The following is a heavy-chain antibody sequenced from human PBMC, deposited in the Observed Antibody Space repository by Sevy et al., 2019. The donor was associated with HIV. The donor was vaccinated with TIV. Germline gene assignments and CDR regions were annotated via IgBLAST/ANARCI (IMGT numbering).Heavy chain of an antibody. CDR2: IYHSGIT. V-gene: IGHV4-30-2*01. D-gene: IGHD5-12*01. Sequence: SETLSLTCAASGGSISSGGYSWSWIRQPPGKGLEWIGYIYHSGITYYNPSLQSRVTISVDRSKNQFSLKLTSVTAADTAVYYCATAGVDIYDAFDIWGQGTMVTVS. CDR3: ATAGVDIYDAFDI. J-gene: IGHJ3*02. CDR1: GGSISSGGYS.